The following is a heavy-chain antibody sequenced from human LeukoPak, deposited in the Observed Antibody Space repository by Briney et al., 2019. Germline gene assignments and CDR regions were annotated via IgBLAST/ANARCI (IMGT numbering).Heavy chain of an antibody. V-gene: IGHV1-8*03. CDR3: ARAVADIYYYYYYYMDV. D-gene: IGHD6-19*01. Sequence: ASVKVSCKASGGTFSSYAIRWVRQATGQGLEWMGWMNPNSGNTGYAQKFQGRVTITRNTSISTAYMELSSLRSEDTAVYYCARAVADIYYYYYYYMDVWGKGTTVTVSS. CDR2: MNPNSGNT. CDR1: GGTFSSYA. J-gene: IGHJ6*03.